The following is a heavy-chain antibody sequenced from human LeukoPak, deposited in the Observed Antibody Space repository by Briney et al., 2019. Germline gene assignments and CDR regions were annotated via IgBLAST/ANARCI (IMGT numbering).Heavy chain of an antibody. D-gene: IGHD1-26*01. J-gene: IGHJ4*02. Sequence: GGSLRLSCAASGFIVSSNYMSWVRQAPGKGLEWVSVIYSGGSTYYADSVKGRFTISRDNSKNTLYLQMNRLSTEDTAVYYCASSGNYYPYLLDYWGQGTLVTVSS. CDR3: ASSGNYYPYLLDY. CDR1: GFIVSSNY. V-gene: IGHV3-53*01. CDR2: IYSGGST.